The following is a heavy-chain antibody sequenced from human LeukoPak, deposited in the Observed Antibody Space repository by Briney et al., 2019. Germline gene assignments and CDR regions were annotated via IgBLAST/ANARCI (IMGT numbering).Heavy chain of an antibody. V-gene: IGHV4-39*01. CDR1: AGSISSSSFF. D-gene: IGHD4/OR15-4a*01. CDR3: ARQDYGGPPY. Sequence: PSETLSLTCTVSAGSISSSSFFWGWLRQPPGKGLEWIGSIYYSGSTYYNPSLKSRVTISVDTSKNQFSLKLSSVTAADTAVYYCARQDYGGPPYWGQGTLVSVSS. J-gene: IGHJ4*02. CDR2: IYYSGST.